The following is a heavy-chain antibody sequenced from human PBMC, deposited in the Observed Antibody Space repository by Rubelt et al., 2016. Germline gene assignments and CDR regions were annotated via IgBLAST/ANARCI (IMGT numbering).Heavy chain of an antibody. J-gene: IGHJ2*01. D-gene: IGHD6-6*01. CDR1: GYTFTSYG. CDR3: ARDRIRIAARQGWYFDL. Sequence: QVQLVQSGAEVKKPGASVKVSCKASGYTFTSYGISWVRQAPGQGLEWMGWISAYNGNTNYAQKLQGSVTRTTDTSTSTAYMELRSLRSDDTAVYYCARDRIRIAARQGWYFDLWGRGTLVTVSS. CDR2: ISAYNGNT. V-gene: IGHV1-18*01.